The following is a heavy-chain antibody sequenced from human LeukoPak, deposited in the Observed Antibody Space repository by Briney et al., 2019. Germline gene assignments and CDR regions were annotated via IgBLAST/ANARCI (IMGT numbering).Heavy chain of an antibody. J-gene: IGHJ6*02. V-gene: IGHV4-34*01. CDR1: GGSFSGYY. CDR3: ATLNWDTAGGYGMDV. D-gene: IGHD1/OR15-1a*01. CDR2: INHSGST. Sequence: SETLSLTCAVYGGSFSGYYWSWIRQPPGKGLEWIGEINHSGSTNYNPSLKSRVTISVDTSKNQFSLKLSSVTAADTAVYYCATLNWDTAGGYGMDVWGQGTTVTVSS.